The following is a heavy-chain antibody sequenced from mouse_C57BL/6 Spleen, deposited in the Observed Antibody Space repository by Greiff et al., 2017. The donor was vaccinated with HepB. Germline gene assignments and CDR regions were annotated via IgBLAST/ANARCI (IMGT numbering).Heavy chain of an antibody. D-gene: IGHD1-1*01. CDR2: IDPENGDT. CDR1: GFNIKDYY. Sequence: EVQRVESGAELVRPGASVKLSCTASGFNIKDYYMHWVKQRPEQGLEWIGWIDPENGDTEYASKVQGQATITADTASNTAYLQLSSLTSEDTAVYYCTTRGTTVVGHVDDWGQGTTLTVSS. CDR3: TTRGTTVVGHVDD. V-gene: IGHV14-4*01. J-gene: IGHJ2*01.